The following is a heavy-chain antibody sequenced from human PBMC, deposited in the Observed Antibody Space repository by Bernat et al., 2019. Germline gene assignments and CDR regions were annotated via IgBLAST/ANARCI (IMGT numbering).Heavy chain of an antibody. CDR2: ISNSINYI. Sequence: EVQLVESGGGLVEPGGSLRLSCAASGFTFNTYSMNWVRQAPGKGLEWVSSISNSINYIYYADSVKGRFTISRDNAKNSLYLQMNSLRAEDTAVYYCARDQDGDFDYWGQGTLVTVSA. D-gene: IGHD4-17*01. CDR1: GFTFNTYS. V-gene: IGHV3-21*01. CDR3: ARDQDGDFDY. J-gene: IGHJ4*02.